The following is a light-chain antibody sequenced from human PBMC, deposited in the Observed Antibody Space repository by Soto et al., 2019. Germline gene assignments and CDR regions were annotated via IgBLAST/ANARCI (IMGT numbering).Light chain of an antibody. CDR1: RSVTTF. Sequence: EIVLTQSPATLSLSPGERATLSCRASRSVTTFLAWYQQKPGQAPRLLLYDASKRATGVPTRFSGSGSGTYFTLTISSLEPEDFAVYYCQQRTNWPLTFGGGTKVERK. V-gene: IGKV3-11*01. J-gene: IGKJ4*01. CDR2: DAS. CDR3: QQRTNWPLT.